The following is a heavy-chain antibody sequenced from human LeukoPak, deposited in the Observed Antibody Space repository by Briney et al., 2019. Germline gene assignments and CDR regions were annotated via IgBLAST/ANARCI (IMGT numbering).Heavy chain of an antibody. V-gene: IGHV3-53*01. CDR1: GFTVSSNS. CDR2: IYSDNT. Sequence: GGSLRLSCTVSGFTVSSNSRSWVRQAPGKGLEWVSFIYSDNTHYSDSVKGRFTISRDNSKNTLYLQMNSLRAEDTAVYYCARRAGAYSHPYDYWGQGTLVTVSS. J-gene: IGHJ4*02. D-gene: IGHD4/OR15-4a*01. CDR3: ARRAGAYSHPYDY.